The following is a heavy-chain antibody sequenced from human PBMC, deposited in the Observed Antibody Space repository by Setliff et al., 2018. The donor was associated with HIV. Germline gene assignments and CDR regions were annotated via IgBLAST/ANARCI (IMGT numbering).Heavy chain of an antibody. D-gene: IGHD3-22*01. CDR2: TYYRSKWYN. CDR3: ARTRGLGYYDSSGNAFDI. Sequence: PSQTLSLTCAISGDSVSSNSAAWNWIRQSPSRGLEWLGRTYYRSKWYNDYAGSVKSRITINPDTSKNQFSLQLNSVTPEDTAVYYCARTRGLGYYDSSGNAFDIWGHGTMVTVSS. V-gene: IGHV6-1*01. CDR1: GDSVSSNSAA. J-gene: IGHJ3*02.